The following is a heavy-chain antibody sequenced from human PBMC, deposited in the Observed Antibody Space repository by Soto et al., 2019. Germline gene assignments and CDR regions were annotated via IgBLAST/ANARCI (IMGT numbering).Heavy chain of an antibody. J-gene: IGHJ6*02. CDR2: IGSSGGYI. CDR1: GFIFTDFS. CDR3: AREKKHQSLGGRFGMDV. Sequence: PAGSLTLSCAVSGFIFTDFSMNWVRQAPGKGLEWVASIGSSGGYIFYADSVKDRFTISRDNAKKSLDLQINSLRAEDTAVYYCAREKKHQSLGGRFGMDVWGQGTTVTVSS. D-gene: IGHD2-2*01. V-gene: IGHV3-21*01.